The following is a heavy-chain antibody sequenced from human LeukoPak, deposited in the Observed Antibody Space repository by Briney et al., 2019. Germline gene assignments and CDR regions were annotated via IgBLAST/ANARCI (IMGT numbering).Heavy chain of an antibody. J-gene: IGHJ4*02. Sequence: SETLSLTCAVYGDSFNAYLWNWIRQAPGKPLEYIGEINHRGSSHYNPSLKTRVTLSVDTSKNQFSLRLTSVTAADTAVYFCARGSSFDGYCSAGACDAGYYDIWGQGTPVIVSS. D-gene: IGHD2-15*01. CDR2: INHRGSS. CDR3: ARGSSFDGYCSAGACDAGYYDI. V-gene: IGHV4-34*01. CDR1: GDSFNAYL.